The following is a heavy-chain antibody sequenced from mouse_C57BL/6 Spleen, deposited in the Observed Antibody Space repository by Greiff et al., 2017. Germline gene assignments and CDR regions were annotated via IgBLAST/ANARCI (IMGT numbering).Heavy chain of an antibody. J-gene: IGHJ4*01. D-gene: IGHD1-1*01. V-gene: IGHV5-4*01. CDR3: AREAWNYEDYYAMDY. Sequence: EVMLVESGGGLVKPGGSLKLSCAASGFTFSSYAMSWVRQTPEKRLELVATISDGGSYTYYPDNVKGRFTISRDNAKNNLYLQMSHLKSEDTAMYYCAREAWNYEDYYAMDYWGQGTSVTVSS. CDR2: ISDGGSYT. CDR1: GFTFSSYA.